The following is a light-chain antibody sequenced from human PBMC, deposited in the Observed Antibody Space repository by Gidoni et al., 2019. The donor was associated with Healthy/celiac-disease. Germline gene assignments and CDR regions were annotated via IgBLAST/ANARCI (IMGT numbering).Light chain of an antibody. CDR2: QDS. CDR3: QAWDSSTVV. V-gene: IGLV3-1*01. Sequence: SYELTQPPSLSVPPGHTASITCSGDKLGDKYACWYQQKPGQSPVLVIYQDSKRPSGIPERFSGSNSRNTATLTISGTQAMDEADYYCQAWDSSTVVFGGGTKLTVL. J-gene: IGLJ2*01. CDR1: KLGDKY.